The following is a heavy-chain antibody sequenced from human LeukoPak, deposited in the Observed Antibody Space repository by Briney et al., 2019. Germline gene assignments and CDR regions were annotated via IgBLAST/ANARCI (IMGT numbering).Heavy chain of an antibody. CDR1: GYTFTSYG. J-gene: IGHJ5*02. CDR3: ARDGYGEGWFDP. Sequence: ASVKVSCKASGYTFTSYGISWVRQAPGQGLEWMGWISAYNGSTHYAQKLQGRVTMTTDTSTSTAYMELRSLRSDDTAVYYCARDGYGEGWFDPWGQGTLVTVSA. CDR2: ISAYNGST. V-gene: IGHV1-18*01. D-gene: IGHD4-17*01.